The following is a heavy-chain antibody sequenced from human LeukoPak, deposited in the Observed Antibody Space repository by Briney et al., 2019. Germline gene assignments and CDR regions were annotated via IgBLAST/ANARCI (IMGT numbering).Heavy chain of an antibody. V-gene: IGHV4-34*01. CDR3: ARGPPMSY. J-gene: IGHJ4*02. Sequence: SETLSLTCAVYGGSFSGYYWSWIRQPPGKGLEWIGEINHSGSTNYNPSLKSRVTISVDTSKNQFSLKLSSVTAADTAVYCCARGPPMSYWGQGTLVTVSS. CDR1: GGSFSGYY. D-gene: IGHD3-10*02. CDR2: INHSGST.